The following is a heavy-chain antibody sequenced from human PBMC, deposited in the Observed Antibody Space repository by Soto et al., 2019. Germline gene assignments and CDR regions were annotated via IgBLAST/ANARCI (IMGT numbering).Heavy chain of an antibody. CDR2: IIPIFGTA. J-gene: IGHJ3*02. D-gene: IGHD3-22*01. Sequence: SVKVSCKASGGTFSSYAISWVRQAPGQGLEWMGGIIPIFGTANYAQKFQGRVTITADESTSTAYMELSSLRSEDTAVYYCARGGYYDSSGYTASGAFDIWGQGTMVT. CDR3: ARGGYYDSSGYTASGAFDI. CDR1: GGTFSSYA. V-gene: IGHV1-69*13.